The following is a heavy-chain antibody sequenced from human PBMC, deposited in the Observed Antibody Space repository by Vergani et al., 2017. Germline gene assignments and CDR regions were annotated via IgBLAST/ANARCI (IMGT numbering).Heavy chain of an antibody. J-gene: IGHJ4*02. CDR1: GYTFTGYY. D-gene: IGHD3-10*01. CDR3: ARGSKIMVRGVISRGLDY. V-gene: IGHV1-2*02. Sequence: QVQLVQSGAEVKKPGASVKVSCKASGYTFTGYYMHWVRQAPGQGLEWMGWINPNSGGTNYAQKFQGRVTMTRDTSISTAYMELSRLRSDDTDVYYCARGSKIMVRGVISRGLDYWGQGTLVTVSS. CDR2: INPNSGGT.